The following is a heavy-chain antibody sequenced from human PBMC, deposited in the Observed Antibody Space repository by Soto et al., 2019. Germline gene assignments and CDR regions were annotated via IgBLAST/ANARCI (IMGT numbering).Heavy chain of an antibody. J-gene: IGHJ4*02. Sequence: KPSETLSLTCTVSGGSISSGGYYWSWIRQHPGKGLEWIGYIYYSGSTYYNPSLKSRVTISVDTSKSQFSLKLSSVTAADTAVYYCASVGLTTVTDHFDYWGQGTLVTVSS. CDR1: GGSISSGGYY. D-gene: IGHD4-17*01. CDR3: ASVGLTTVTDHFDY. CDR2: IYYSGST. V-gene: IGHV4-31*03.